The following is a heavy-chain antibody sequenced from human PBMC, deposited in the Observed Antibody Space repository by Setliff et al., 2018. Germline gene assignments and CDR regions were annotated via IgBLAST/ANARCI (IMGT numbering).Heavy chain of an antibody. V-gene: IGHV1-2*06. CDR2: INPNSGGT. J-gene: IGHJ5*02. CDR1: GYTFTGYY. CDR3: ARSNYDILTRNWFDP. Sequence: ASVKVSCKASGYTFTGYYMHWVRQAPGQGLEWMGRINPNSGGTNYAQKFQGRVTMTRDTSISTAYMELSRLRSDDTAVYYCARSNYDILTRNWFDPWGRGILVTVSS. D-gene: IGHD3-9*01.